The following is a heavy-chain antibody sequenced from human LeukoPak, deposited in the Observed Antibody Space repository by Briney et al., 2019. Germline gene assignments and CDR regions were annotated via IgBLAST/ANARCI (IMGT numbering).Heavy chain of an antibody. J-gene: IGHJ4*02. CDR1: GGSITTYY. CDR2: FYHTGSA. CDR3: ATSIDWPNVFDH. D-gene: IGHD2-21*01. V-gene: IGHV4-59*01. Sequence: RPSETLSLTCTVSGGSITTYYWTWIRQTPDKGLQFIGSFYHTGSANYKPSLESAVTISEDTSKNQISLELRSVTAADTAVYYCATSIDWPNVFDHWGQGILVTVSS.